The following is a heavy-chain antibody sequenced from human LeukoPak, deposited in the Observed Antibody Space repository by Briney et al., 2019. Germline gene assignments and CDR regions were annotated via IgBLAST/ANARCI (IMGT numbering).Heavy chain of an antibody. D-gene: IGHD3-3*01. CDR2: ISGSGGST. V-gene: IGHV3-23*01. CDR1: GFTFSSYA. CDR3: AKALQGEWSAFDI. J-gene: IGHJ3*02. Sequence: GGSLRLSCAASGFTFSSYAMSWVRQAPGKGLEWVSAISGSGGSTYYADSVKGRFTVSRDNSKNTLYLQMNSLRAEDTAVYYCAKALQGEWSAFDIWGQGTMVTVSS.